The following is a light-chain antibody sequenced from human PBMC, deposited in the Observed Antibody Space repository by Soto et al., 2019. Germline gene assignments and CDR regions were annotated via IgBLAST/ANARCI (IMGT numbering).Light chain of an antibody. V-gene: IGLV2-14*03. CDR1: SSDVGVYDF. CDR2: DVN. Sequence: QSALTQPASVSGSPGQSITISCAGTSSDVGVYDFVSWYQQHPGKAPKLLIYDVNNRPGGISNRFSGSKSGNTASLTISGLQAEDEADYYCSSDTTSTTRVFGGGTKLTVL. CDR3: SSDTTSTTRV. J-gene: IGLJ2*01.